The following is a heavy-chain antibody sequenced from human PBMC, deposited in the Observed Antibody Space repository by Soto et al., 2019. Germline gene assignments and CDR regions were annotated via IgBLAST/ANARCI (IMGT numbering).Heavy chain of an antibody. Sequence: QVQLVESGGGVVQPGRSLRLSCAASGFTFSSFGMYWVRQAPGTGLEWVALVSYDGSSKYYADSVKGRFTISRDNSKSALYLQMNSLRAEDTAVYYCAKGSYSGIYSDFDYWGQGTLVTVSS. CDR2: VSYDGSSK. CDR3: AKGSYSGIYSDFDY. J-gene: IGHJ4*02. D-gene: IGHD1-26*01. V-gene: IGHV3-30*18. CDR1: GFTFSSFG.